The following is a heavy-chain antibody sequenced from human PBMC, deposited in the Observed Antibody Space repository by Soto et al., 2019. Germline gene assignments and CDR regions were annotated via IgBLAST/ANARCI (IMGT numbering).Heavy chain of an antibody. J-gene: IGHJ4*02. CDR1: CNTFASHG. CDR2: ISGFNGQT. CDR3: ARVDPRGVAVVRDY. Sequence: SAKVSYKASCNTFASHGFSWVRQAPGQGLEWMGWISGFNGQTNYALKFQGRVTLTTDTSTSTAYMELRSLRSDDTAVYFCARVDPRGVAVVRDYWGQGTLVTVYS. D-gene: IGHD3-10*01. V-gene: IGHV1-18*01.